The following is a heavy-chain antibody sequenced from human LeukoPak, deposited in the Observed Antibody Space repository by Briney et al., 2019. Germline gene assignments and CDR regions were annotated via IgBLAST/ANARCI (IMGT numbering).Heavy chain of an antibody. V-gene: IGHV3-23*01. CDR2: ISGSGGST. CDR1: GFTFSSYA. D-gene: IGHD5-24*01. J-gene: IGHJ4*02. Sequence: GGSLRLSCAASGFTFSSYAMSWVRQAPGKGLEWVSAISGSGGSTYYADSVKGRFTISGDNSKNTLYLQMNSLRAEDTAIYYCTRVGYIDEGIDYWGQGTLVTVSS. CDR3: TRVGYIDEGIDY.